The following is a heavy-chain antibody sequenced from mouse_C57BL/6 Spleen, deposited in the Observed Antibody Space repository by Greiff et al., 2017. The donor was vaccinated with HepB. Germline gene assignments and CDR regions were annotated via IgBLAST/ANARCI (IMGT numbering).Heavy chain of an antibody. CDR3: AKGWLLRMGAY. Sequence: VQLQQPGAELVMPGASVKLSCKASGYTFTSYWMHWVKQRPGQGLEWIGEIDPSDSYTNYNQKFKGKSTLTIDKSSSTAYMQRSSLTSEDSAVYYCAKGWLLRMGAYWGQGTLVTVSA. CDR2: IDPSDSYT. D-gene: IGHD2-3*01. J-gene: IGHJ3*01. V-gene: IGHV1-69*01. CDR1: GYTFTSYW.